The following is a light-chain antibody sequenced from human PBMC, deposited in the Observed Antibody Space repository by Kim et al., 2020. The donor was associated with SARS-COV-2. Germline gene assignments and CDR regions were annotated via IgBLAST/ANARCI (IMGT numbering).Light chain of an antibody. CDR1: SGHSSYA. J-gene: IGLJ3*02. Sequence: QLVLTQSPSASASLGASVKLTCTLSSGHSSYAIAWHQQQPEKGPRYLMKLNSDGSHSKGDGIPDRFSGSSSGAERYLTISSLQSEDEADYYCPTWGTGIQGVFGGGTQLAVL. CDR2: LNSDGSH. V-gene: IGLV4-69*01. CDR3: PTWGTGIQGV.